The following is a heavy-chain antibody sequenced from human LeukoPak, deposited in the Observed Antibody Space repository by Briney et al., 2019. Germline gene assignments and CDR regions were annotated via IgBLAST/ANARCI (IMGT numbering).Heavy chain of an antibody. J-gene: IGHJ4*02. CDR3: ARGSGSCDY. D-gene: IGHD1-26*01. CDR2: INHSGST. CDR1: GGSFSGYY. Sequence: SETLSLTCAVYGGSFSGYYWSWIRQPPGKGLEWIGEINHSGSTNYNPSLKSRVTISVDTSKNQSSLKLSSVTAADTAVYYCARGSGSCDYWGQGTLVTVSS. V-gene: IGHV4-34*01.